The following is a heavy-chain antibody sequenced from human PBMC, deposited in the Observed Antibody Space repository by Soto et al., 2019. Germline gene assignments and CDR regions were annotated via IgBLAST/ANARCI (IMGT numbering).Heavy chain of an antibody. CDR1: GFTFSSYG. CDR2: IWYDGSNK. V-gene: IGHV3-33*01. J-gene: IGHJ5*02. Sequence: QVQLVESGGGVVQPGRSLRLSCAASGFTFSSYGMHWVRQAPGKGLEWVAVIWYDGSNKYYADSVKGRFTISRDNSKNTLYLQRNSLRAEDTAVYYCAREREGGYCMSTGCYGTNWFDPWGQGTLVTVSS. CDR3: AREREGGYCMSTGCYGTNWFDP. D-gene: IGHD2-2*01.